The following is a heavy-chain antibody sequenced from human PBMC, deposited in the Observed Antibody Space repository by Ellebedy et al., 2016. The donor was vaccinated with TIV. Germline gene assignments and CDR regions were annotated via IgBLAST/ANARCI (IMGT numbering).Heavy chain of an antibody. CDR3: ARGTESLAGVASFDY. D-gene: IGHD6-19*01. Sequence: MPSETLSLTCTVSGGSIGGNYWSWIRQPPGKGLEWIAYVYYRGSTTYNPSLKSRVTISLDTSKNHFSLKLSPVTPADTAVYYCARGTESLAGVASFDYWGQGSLVTVSS. CDR2: VYYRGST. V-gene: IGHV4-59*01. J-gene: IGHJ4*02. CDR1: GGSIGGNY.